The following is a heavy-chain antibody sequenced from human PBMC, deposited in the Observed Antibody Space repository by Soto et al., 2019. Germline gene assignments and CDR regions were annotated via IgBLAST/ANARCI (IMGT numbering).Heavy chain of an antibody. CDR1: GFTFSAYV. Sequence: HPGGSLRLSCAASGFTFSAYVMHWVRQAPGKGLEWVAVTSYDGSNKYYADSVKGRFTISRDNSKNTLYLQMSSLRADDTAVYYCAKAVLSSGWFDYWGQGTLVTVSS. CDR3: AKAVLSSGWFDY. J-gene: IGHJ5*01. V-gene: IGHV3-30*18. CDR2: TSYDGSNK. D-gene: IGHD6-19*01.